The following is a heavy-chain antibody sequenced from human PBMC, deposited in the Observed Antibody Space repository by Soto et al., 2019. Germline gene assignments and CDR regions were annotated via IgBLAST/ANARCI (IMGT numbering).Heavy chain of an antibody. Sequence: SETLSLTCTVSGGSVSGYYWSWIRQPPGKGLEWIGYIFYSGSIKYSPSLKSRVTMSVDTSKNQLSLRLTSVTAADTAVYFCARASTLFGVVLSDWGQGRRVNVSS. D-gene: IGHD3-3*01. CDR3: ARASTLFGVVLSD. V-gene: IGHV4-59*08. J-gene: IGHJ4*02. CDR1: GGSVSGYY. CDR2: IFYSGSI.